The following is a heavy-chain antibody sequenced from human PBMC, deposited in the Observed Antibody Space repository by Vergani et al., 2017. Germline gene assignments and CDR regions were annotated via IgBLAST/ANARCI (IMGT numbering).Heavy chain of an antibody. CDR3: ARALAYCGGDCYSYGFDH. CDR1: GGSISSSNW. D-gene: IGHD2-21*02. V-gene: IGHV4-4*03. J-gene: IGHJ5*02. CDR2: IYHSGST. Sequence: QVQLQESGPGLVKPPGTLSLTCAVSGGSISSSNWWSWVRQPPGKGLEWIGEIYHSGSTNYNPSLKSRVTISVDKSKNQFSLEQSSVTAAGTAVYYGARALAYCGGDCYSYGFDHWGQGTLVTVSS.